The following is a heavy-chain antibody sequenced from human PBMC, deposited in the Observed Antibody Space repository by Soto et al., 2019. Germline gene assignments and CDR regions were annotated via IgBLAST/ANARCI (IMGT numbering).Heavy chain of an antibody. CDR2: ISDSGGST. J-gene: IGHJ6*02. V-gene: IGHV3-23*01. CDR1: GFAFNSYA. CDR3: AKETRIMIFGALIPQDEYYCGMVV. Sequence: GGSLRLSCAASGFAFNSYAMSWVRHAPGKGLDWGSGISDSGGSTYYAESVKGRFTISRDNSKNTLYLQMNSLRAEDTAIYYCAKETRIMIFGALIPQDEYYCGMVVWGRATTATVSS. D-gene: IGHD3-3*01.